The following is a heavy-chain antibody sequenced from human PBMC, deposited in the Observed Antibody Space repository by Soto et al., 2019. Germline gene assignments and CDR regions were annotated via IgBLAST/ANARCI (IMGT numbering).Heavy chain of an antibody. J-gene: IGHJ6*02. V-gene: IGHV3-53*01. D-gene: IGHD6-13*01. CDR2: IYSSGST. CDR3: ATEAAAVRDYYYGMDV. Sequence: GGSLRLSCAASGFTVSSNSMTWVRQAPGKGLEWVSVIYSSGSTYYADSVKGRFTISRDNSKNTLYLQMNSLRAEDTAVDYCATEAAAVRDYYYGMDVWGQGT. CDR1: GFTVSSNS.